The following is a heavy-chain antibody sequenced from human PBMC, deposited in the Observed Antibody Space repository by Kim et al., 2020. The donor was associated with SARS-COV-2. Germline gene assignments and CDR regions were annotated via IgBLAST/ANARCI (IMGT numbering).Heavy chain of an antibody. Sequence: GGSLRLSCAVSGFTFSTYWMSWVRQAPGKGLEWVANIKQDGGEKYYVDSVNGRFTISRDNAKNSLYLQMNSLRADDTAVYYCARGTQIRHPYYYASSGYLFDYWGQGTLVTVSS. CDR3: ARGTQIRHPYYYASSGYLFDY. V-gene: IGHV3-7*01. CDR2: IKQDGGEK. D-gene: IGHD3-22*01. CDR1: GFTFSTYW. J-gene: IGHJ4*02.